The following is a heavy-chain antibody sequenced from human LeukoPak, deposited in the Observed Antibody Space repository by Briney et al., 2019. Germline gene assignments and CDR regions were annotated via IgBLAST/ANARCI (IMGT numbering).Heavy chain of an antibody. J-gene: IGHJ5*02. CDR1: GYTLTELS. CDR2: FDPEDGET. Sequence: GASVKVSCKVSGYTLTELSMHWVRQDPGKGLEWMGGFDPEDGETIYAQKFQGRVTMTEDTSTDTAYMELSSLRSEDTAVYYCATTVTTFRLSLWFDPWGQGTLVTVSS. V-gene: IGHV1-24*01. D-gene: IGHD4-17*01. CDR3: ATTVTTFRLSLWFDP.